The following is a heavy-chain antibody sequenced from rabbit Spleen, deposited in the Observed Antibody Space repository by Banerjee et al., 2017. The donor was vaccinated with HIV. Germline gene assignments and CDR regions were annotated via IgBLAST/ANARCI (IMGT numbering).Heavy chain of an antibody. CDR1: GFTISSSAY. V-gene: IGHV1S45*01. J-gene: IGHJ6*01. Sequence: QEQLVESGGGLVQPGASLTLTCTASGFTISSSAYMCWVRQAPGKGLEWIGCIHGGSGGPYYATWARGRFTISKTSTTVTLQMPSLTDADTATYFCARESETNDYIGWGPGTLVTVS. CDR3: ARESETNDYIG. CDR2: IHGGSGGP. D-gene: IGHD1-1*01.